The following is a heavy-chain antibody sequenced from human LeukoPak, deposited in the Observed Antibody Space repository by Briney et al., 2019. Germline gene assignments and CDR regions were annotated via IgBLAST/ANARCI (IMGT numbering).Heavy chain of an antibody. V-gene: IGHV1-18*01. J-gene: IGHJ6*02. CDR1: GYTFTSYG. CDR2: ISAYNGNT. D-gene: IGHD3-9*01. Sequence: ASVEVSCKASGYTFTSYGISWVRQAPGQGLEWMGWISAYNGNTNYAQKLQGRVTMTTDTSTSTAYMELRSLRSDDTAVYYCARAGSYDILTYYYYGMDVWGQGTTVTVSS. CDR3: ARAGSYDILTYYYYGMDV.